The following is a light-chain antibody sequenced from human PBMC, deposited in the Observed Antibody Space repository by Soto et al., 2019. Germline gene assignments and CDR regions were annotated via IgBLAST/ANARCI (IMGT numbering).Light chain of an antibody. V-gene: IGLV2-11*01. J-gene: IGLJ2*01. CDR3: CSYAGSYIYVV. CDR2: DVT. Sequence: QSALTQPRSVSGSPGQSVTISCSGTSSDVGGYNYVSWYQQHPGKAPKLIIYDVTKRPSGVPDRFSGSKSGNTASLAISGLQAEDEADYYCCSYAGSYIYVVFGGGTKVTVL. CDR1: SSDVGGYNY.